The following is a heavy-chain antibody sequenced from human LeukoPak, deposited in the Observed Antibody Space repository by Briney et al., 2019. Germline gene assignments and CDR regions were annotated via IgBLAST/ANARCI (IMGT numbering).Heavy chain of an antibody. V-gene: IGHV5-51*01. D-gene: IGHD5-24*01. CDR2: IYPGDSDT. Sequence: GESLKISCKGSGYSFTSYWIGWVRQMPGKGLEWMGIIYPGDSDTRYSPSFQGQVTISADKSISTAYLQWSSLKASDTAMYYCARHEGRRDGYNKNWFDPWGQGTLVTVSS. J-gene: IGHJ5*02. CDR3: ARHEGRRDGYNKNWFDP. CDR1: GYSFTSYW.